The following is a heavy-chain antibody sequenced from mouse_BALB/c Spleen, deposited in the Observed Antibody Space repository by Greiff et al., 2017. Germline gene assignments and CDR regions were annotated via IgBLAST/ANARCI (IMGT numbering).Heavy chain of an antibody. CDR2: ISYDGSN. D-gene: IGHD1-1*02. J-gene: IGHJ4*01. CDR3: ARRGGNLYYAMDY. V-gene: IGHV3-6*02. CDR1: GYSITSGYY. Sequence: EVKVEESGPGLVKPSQSLSLTCSVTGYSITSGYYWNWIRQFPGNKLEWMGYISYDGSNNYNPSLKNRISITRDTSKNQFFLKLNSVTTEDTATYYCARRGGNLYYAMDYWGQGTSVTVSS.